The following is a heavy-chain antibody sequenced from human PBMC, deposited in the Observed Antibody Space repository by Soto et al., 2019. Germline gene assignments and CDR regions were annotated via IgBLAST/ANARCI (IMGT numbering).Heavy chain of an antibody. V-gene: IGHV2-5*02. CDR1: GFSLSTSGVG. CDR2: IYWDDDK. Sequence: QITLKESGPTLVKPTQTLTLTCTFSGFSLSTSGVGVGWIRQPPGKALEWLALIYWDDDKRYSPSLKSRLTITKDTSKNQVVLTITNMDPVDTATYYCARRQTYCGGNSYSGFDYWGQGTLVTVSS. D-gene: IGHD2-21*02. CDR3: ARRQTYCGGNSYSGFDY. J-gene: IGHJ4*02.